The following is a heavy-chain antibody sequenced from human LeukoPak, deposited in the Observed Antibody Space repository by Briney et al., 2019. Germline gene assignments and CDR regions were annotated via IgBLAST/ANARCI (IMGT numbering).Heavy chain of an antibody. CDR3: ARDRDANWFDP. V-gene: IGHV4-4*07. CDR1: GAAMNNYY. Sequence: PSDTLSLTCTVSGAAMNNYYWSCIRQSPENGVESLGFVFSRGTTNLNPSFNSRLIMSLDTSKNQFSLKLSSVTAADTAVYYCARDRDANWFDPWGQGTLVTVSS. CDR2: VFSRGTT. D-gene: IGHD2-21*01. J-gene: IGHJ5*02.